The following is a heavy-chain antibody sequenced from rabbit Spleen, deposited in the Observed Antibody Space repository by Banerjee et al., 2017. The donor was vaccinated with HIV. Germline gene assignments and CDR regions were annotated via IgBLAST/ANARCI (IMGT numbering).Heavy chain of an antibody. CDR2: IYAGSSDYI. V-gene: IGHV1S40*01. CDR1: GFDFNSGYD. D-gene: IGHD1-1*01. J-gene: IGHJ4*01. CDR3: ARDLVAVIGWNFGL. Sequence: QSLEESGGGLVKPEGSLTLTCKASGFDFNSGYDMCWVRQAPGKGLEWIACIYAGSSDYIYSATWAKGRFTISKTSSTTVTLQMTSLTAADTATYFCARDLVAVIGWNFGLWGQGTLVTVS.